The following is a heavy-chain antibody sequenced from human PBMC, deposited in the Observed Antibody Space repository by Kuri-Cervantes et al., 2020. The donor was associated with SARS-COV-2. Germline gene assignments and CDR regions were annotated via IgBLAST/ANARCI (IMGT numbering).Heavy chain of an antibody. CDR2: IYYRGST. J-gene: IGHJ4*02. CDR3: AGFTIFGVVTPT. V-gene: IGHV4-39*01. CDR1: GGSISSSSYY. Sequence: SETLSLTCSVSGGSISSSSYYWGWIRQPPGKGLEWIGSIYYRGSTYYTPSLKSRVTMSVDTSKNQFSLNLSSVTAADTAVYYCAGFTIFGVVTPTWGQGTLVTVSS. D-gene: IGHD3-3*01.